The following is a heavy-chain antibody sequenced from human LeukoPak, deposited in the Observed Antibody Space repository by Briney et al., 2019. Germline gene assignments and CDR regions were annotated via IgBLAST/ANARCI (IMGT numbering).Heavy chain of an antibody. CDR2: ISSSGSTI. D-gene: IGHD6-13*01. CDR3: ARVRGSSSFDY. V-gene: IGHV3-11*01. CDR1: GSTFSIYY. Sequence: GRSLRLSCPASGSTFSIYYMSWIRQAPGKGLEWVSYISSSGSTIYYADSVKGRFTISRDNAKNSLYLQMNSLRAEDTAVYYCARVRGSSSFDYWGQGTLVTVSS. J-gene: IGHJ4*02.